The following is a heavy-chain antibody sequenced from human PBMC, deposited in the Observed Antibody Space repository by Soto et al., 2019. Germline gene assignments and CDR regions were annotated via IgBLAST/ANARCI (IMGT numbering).Heavy chain of an antibody. D-gene: IGHD3-22*01. CDR1: GGSISTSSYY. J-gene: IGHJ4*02. CDR2: IYYSGST. V-gene: IGHV4-39*01. CDR3: ARGGSKFNYDSSGYYYGPYFDY. Sequence: SETLSLTCTVSGGSISTSSYYWGWIRQPPGKGLEWIGSIYYSGSTYYNPSLKSRVTISVDTSKNQFSLKLSSVTAADTAVYYCARGGSKFNYDSSGYYYGPYFDYWGQGTLVTVSS.